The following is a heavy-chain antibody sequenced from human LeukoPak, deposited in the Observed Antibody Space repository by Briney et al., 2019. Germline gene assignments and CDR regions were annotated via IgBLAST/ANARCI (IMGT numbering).Heavy chain of an antibody. CDR1: GFIVSNNY. CDR2: IYSGGST. V-gene: IGHV3-53*01. Sequence: PGGSLRLSCAASGFIVSNNYMTWVRQAPRKGLEWVSVIYSGGSTYYADSVKGRFTISRDNSKNTLYLQMNSLRAEDTAVYYCGVLPGSGHWGQGTLVTVSS. CDR3: GVLPGSGH. J-gene: IGHJ1*01. D-gene: IGHD4/OR15-4a*01.